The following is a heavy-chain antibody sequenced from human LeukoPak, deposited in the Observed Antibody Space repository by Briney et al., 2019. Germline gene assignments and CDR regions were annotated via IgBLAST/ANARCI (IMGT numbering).Heavy chain of an antibody. CDR1: GGSINGYY. CDR2: IYSSAST. Sequence: KSSETLSLTCSVSGGSINGYYWSWIRQPPGKGLEWIGYIYSSASTDYNPSFKSRVTISGDTSKNHFSLKLNSVTAADTAMYYCARHGTGGFFDYWGQGTLVTVSS. J-gene: IGHJ4*02. D-gene: IGHD3-16*01. V-gene: IGHV4-4*09. CDR3: ARHGTGGFFDY.